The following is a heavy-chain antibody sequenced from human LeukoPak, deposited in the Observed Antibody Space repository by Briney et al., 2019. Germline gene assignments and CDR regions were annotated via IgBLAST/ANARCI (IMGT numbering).Heavy chain of an antibody. D-gene: IGHD5-12*01. Sequence: SVKVSCKASGYTFTIFHIHWVRQAPGQGLEWMGMINPSDGSTNYAQKFQGRVTMTSDTSTSTVAMDLSSLRSDDTAVYYCARESTFRLLRNVSDIWGQGTMVTVSS. J-gene: IGHJ3*02. CDR3: ARESTFRLLRNVSDI. CDR1: GYTFTIFH. CDR2: INPSDGST. V-gene: IGHV1-46*01.